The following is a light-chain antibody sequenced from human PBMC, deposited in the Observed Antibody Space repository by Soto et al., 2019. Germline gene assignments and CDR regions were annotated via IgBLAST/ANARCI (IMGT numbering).Light chain of an antibody. Sequence: EIGMTQSPATLSVSPGERATLSCRASQSVSSDFAWYHQKPGQAPRLLIYGASTRATGIPARFSGSGSGTEVTLTINSLQSEDFAVYYCQQYNNWPRTFGQGTKVEIK. V-gene: IGKV3-15*01. CDR3: QQYNNWPRT. CDR2: GAS. J-gene: IGKJ1*01. CDR1: QSVSSD.